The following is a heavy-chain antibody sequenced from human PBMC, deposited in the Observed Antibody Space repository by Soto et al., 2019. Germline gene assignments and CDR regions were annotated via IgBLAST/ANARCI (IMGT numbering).Heavy chain of an antibody. J-gene: IGHJ4*02. Sequence: GGSLRLSCAASGFSFSDSKMNWVRQAPGKGLEWLSFITASSTDMRYADSVKGRFTISRDNAKNSLYLQMNSLRAEDTAVYYCARDSGYSYGPLDYWGQGTLVTVSS. D-gene: IGHD5-18*01. CDR2: ITASSTDM. CDR3: ARDSGYSYGPLDY. CDR1: GFSFSDSK. V-gene: IGHV3-48*01.